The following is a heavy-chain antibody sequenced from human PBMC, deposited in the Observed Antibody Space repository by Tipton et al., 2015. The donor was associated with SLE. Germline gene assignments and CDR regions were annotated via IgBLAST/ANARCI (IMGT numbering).Heavy chain of an antibody. D-gene: IGHD3-10*01. V-gene: IGHV4-59*11. CDR2: IYYSGST. Sequence: TLSLTCTVSGGSISSHYWSWIRQPPGKGLEWIGYIYYSGSTNYNPSLKSRVTISVDTSKNQFSLKLSSVTAADTAVYYCARVSLYYYGSGSYFPRWYFDLWGRGTLVTVSS. CDR3: ARVSLYYYGSGSYFPRWYFDL. CDR1: GGSISSHY. J-gene: IGHJ2*01.